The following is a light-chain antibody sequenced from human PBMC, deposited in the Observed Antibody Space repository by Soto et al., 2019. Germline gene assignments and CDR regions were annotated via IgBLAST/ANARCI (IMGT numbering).Light chain of an antibody. J-gene: IGKJ1*01. CDR3: QQSDTYSGT. Sequence: DIQMTQSPSTLSASVGDRVTIACRASQSISSWLAWYQQKPGKAPKLLIYKASSLESGVPSRFSGSGSGTEFTLTISSLQPDDFATYYCQQSDTYSGTFGHGTKVEIK. CDR1: QSISSW. CDR2: KAS. V-gene: IGKV1-5*03.